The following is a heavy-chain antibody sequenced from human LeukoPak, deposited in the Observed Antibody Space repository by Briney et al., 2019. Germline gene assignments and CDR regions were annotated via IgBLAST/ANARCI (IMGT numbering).Heavy chain of an antibody. CDR2: FDPEDGKT. CDR3: ATGYLVTAGLMDV. V-gene: IGHV1-24*01. CDR1: GYTLTELS. D-gene: IGHD2-2*01. J-gene: IGHJ6*02. Sequence: ASVKVSCKVSGYTLTELSMFWERQAPGEGLEWMGSFDPEDGKTVYAQKFQGRVTMTEDTSTDTAYMELSSLRSEDTAVYYCATGYLVTAGLMDVWGQGTTVTVSS.